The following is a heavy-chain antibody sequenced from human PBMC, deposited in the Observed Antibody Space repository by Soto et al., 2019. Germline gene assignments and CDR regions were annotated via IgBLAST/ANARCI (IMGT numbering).Heavy chain of an antibody. CDR3: AAVYFYNSSAFRQS. CDR1: GGTFNNYA. J-gene: IGHJ4*01. D-gene: IGHD3-22*01. Sequence: QVQLVQSGAEVKEPESSVKVSCKTSGGTFNNYAIYLVRQAPGQGLDWMGALIPLFNTPNYAQKFQGRVTITAAESTSTAYMERRGLRCEDTAIYHCAAVYFYNSSAFRQSWGQRTLVTVSS. CDR2: LIPLFNTP. V-gene: IGHV1-69*01.